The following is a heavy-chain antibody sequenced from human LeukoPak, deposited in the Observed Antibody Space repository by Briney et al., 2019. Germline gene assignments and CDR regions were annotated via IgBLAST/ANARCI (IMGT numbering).Heavy chain of an antibody. V-gene: IGHV3-23*01. Sequence: GGSLRLSCAAPGLTFSSYAMSWVRQAPGKGLEWVSAISGSGGSTYYADSVKGRFTISRDNSKNTLYLQMNSLRAEDTAVYYCASRTFSSGWLIDYWGQGTLVTVSS. D-gene: IGHD6-19*01. CDR1: GLTFSSYA. J-gene: IGHJ4*02. CDR2: ISGSGGST. CDR3: ASRTFSSGWLIDY.